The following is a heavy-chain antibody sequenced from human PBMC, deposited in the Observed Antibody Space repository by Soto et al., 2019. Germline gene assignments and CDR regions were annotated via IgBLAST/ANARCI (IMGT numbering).Heavy chain of an antibody. Sequence: QVQLVQSGAEVKKPGASVKVSCKASGYTFTSYDINWVRQATGQGLEWMGWMNPNSGNTGYAQKFQGRVTMTRNTSISTAYMELSXXXXXXXXXXXXAREYSSGWSKDWGQGTLVTVSS. D-gene: IGHD6-19*01. CDR2: MNPNSGNT. V-gene: IGHV1-8*01. CDR1: GYTFTSYD. CDR3: AREYSSGWSKD. J-gene: IGHJ4*02.